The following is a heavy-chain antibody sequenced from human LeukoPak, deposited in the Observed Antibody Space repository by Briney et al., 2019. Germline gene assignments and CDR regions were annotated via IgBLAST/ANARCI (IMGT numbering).Heavy chain of an antibody. J-gene: IGHJ3*02. D-gene: IGHD3-22*01. V-gene: IGHV3-48*02. CDR1: GFTFSSYS. CDR3: AREDPKYYYDATGPSDAFDI. CDR2: ISSSSSTI. Sequence: PGGSLRLSCAASGFTFSSYSMNWVRQAPGKGLEWVSYISSSSSTIYYADSVKGRFTISRDNAKNSLYLQMNSLRDEDTAVYYCAREDPKYYYDATGPSDAFDIWGQGTMVTVSS.